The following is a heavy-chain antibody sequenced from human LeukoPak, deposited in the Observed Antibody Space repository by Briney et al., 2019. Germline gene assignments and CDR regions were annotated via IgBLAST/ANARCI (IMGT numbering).Heavy chain of an antibody. Sequence: GGSLRLSCAASGFTFSTYGMHWVRQAPGKGLEWVAFIRYDGSKKYYADSVKGRFTISRDNSKNTLFLQMNSLRTEDTAVYYCVKGAGSSWYSDYWGQGTLVTVSS. CDR3: VKGAGSSWYSDY. CDR1: GFTFSTYG. V-gene: IGHV3-30*02. D-gene: IGHD6-13*01. J-gene: IGHJ4*02. CDR2: IRYDGSKK.